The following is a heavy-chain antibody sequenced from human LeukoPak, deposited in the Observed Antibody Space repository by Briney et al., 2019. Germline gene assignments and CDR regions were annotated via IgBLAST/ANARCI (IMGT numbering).Heavy chain of an antibody. V-gene: IGHV3-66*01. CDR3: ARSGAYTMAYGVFDY. J-gene: IGHJ4*02. CDR2: IYSGGST. CDR1: EFSVGSNY. D-gene: IGHD3-10*01. Sequence: PGGSLRLSCAASEFSVGSNYMTWVRQAPGKGLEWVSLIYSGGSTYYADSVKGRFTISRDNSKNTLYLQMNSLRAEDTAVYYCARSGAYTMAYGVFDYWGQGTLVTVSS.